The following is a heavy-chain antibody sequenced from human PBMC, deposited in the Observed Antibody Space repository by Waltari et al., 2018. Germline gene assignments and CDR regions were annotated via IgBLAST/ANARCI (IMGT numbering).Heavy chain of an antibody. CDR2: IYVGVRT. Sequence: QVQLQESGPGLVKPSQTLSLTCTVSGGSINSDAHYWSWIRQPAGKGLEWIGRIYVGVRTYHSPSFKNRVTVSEDMSKNQFSLRLKSVTAADTAFYYCARESSLGVWGTFRHYYFDSWGQGILATVSS. CDR1: GGSINSDAHY. V-gene: IGHV4-61*02. J-gene: IGHJ4*02. CDR3: ARESSLGVWGTFRHYYFDS. D-gene: IGHD3-16*02.